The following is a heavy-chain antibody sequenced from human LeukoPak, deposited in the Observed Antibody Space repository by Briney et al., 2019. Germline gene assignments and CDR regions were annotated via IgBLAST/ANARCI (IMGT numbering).Heavy chain of an antibody. Sequence: GESLKISCRVSGYSFPSYWITWVRQMPGKGLEWMGRIDPSDSYTNYSPSFQGHVTISADKSISTAYLQWSSLKASDTAMYYCAFGYCSSTSCYVFDYWGQGTLVTVSS. D-gene: IGHD2-2*03. J-gene: IGHJ4*02. CDR2: IDPSDSYT. CDR3: AFGYCSSTSCYVFDY. V-gene: IGHV5-10-1*01. CDR1: GYSFPSYW.